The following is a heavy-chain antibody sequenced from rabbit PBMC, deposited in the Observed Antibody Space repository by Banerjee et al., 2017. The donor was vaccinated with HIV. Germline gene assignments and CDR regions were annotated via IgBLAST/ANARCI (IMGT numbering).Heavy chain of an antibody. CDR1: GFSFSNKYV. CDR3: ARDGYAGYGYPNL. CDR2: INTSTANT. Sequence: QEQLEESGGDLVKPEGSLTLTCTASGFSFSNKYVMCWVPQAPGKGLEWIACINTSTANTWYASWVNGRFTISRSTSLNTVDLKMTSLTAADTATYFCARDGYAGYGYPNLWGPGTLVTVS. D-gene: IGHD7-1*01. J-gene: IGHJ4*01. V-gene: IGHV1S43*01.